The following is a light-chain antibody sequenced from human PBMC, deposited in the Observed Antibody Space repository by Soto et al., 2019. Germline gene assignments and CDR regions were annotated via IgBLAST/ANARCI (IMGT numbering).Light chain of an antibody. CDR2: GAS. J-gene: IGKJ4*01. Sequence: EIVMTQSPVTLSVSPGEKATISCRDCQIVISTLALYQKKPGHSPRLLIDGASIRATGILARFSGSGSGTEFTFTISSLQSEDFAVYYCQQYNDWPLTFGGGTKVDIK. CDR3: QQYNDWPLT. CDR1: QIVIST. V-gene: IGKV3-15*01.